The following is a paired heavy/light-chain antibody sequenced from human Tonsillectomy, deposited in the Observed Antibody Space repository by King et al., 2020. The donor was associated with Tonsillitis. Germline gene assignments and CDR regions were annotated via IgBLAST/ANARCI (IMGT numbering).Heavy chain of an antibody. J-gene: IGHJ6*03. CDR2: IYSDDDE. D-gene: IGHD2-21*02. Sequence: QITLKESGPTLVKPTQTLTLTCTFSGFSLSTGAVAVGWIRQPPGKALEWLALIYSDDDERYSPSLKSRLTITKDTSKNQVVLTLTNMEPVDTATYFCVHWNTLTVVMTGESYHYFYMDVWGKGTTVAVSS. V-gene: IGHV2-5*02. CDR3: VHWNTLTVVMTGESYHYFYMDV. CDR1: GFSLSTGAVA.
Light chain of an antibody. CDR1: RLGTKY. CDR3: QAWDSLSVV. Sequence: SYELTQPPSVSVSPGQTASITCSGDRLGTKYVCWFQQKPGQSPILLIYQDIKRPSGIPERFSGSNSGNTATLTISGTQTMDEADYYCQAWDSLSVVFGGGTKVTVL. CDR2: QDI. V-gene: IGLV3-1*01. J-gene: IGLJ2*01.